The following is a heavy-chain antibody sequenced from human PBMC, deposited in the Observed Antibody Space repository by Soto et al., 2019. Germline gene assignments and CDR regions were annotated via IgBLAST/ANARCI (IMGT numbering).Heavy chain of an antibody. CDR2: INQAGSEK. CDR1: GFTLSSYW. V-gene: IGHV3-7*01. D-gene: IGHD3-22*01. J-gene: IGHJ4*02. Sequence: VGSLRLSCAASGFTLSSYWMTWVRQAPGKGLEWVANINQAGSEKYYVDSVKGRLTISRDTAQNSLYLQMNSLRVEDTAVYYCARDIHGYCSGYYLDYFDYWGQGILVTVSS. CDR3: ARDIHGYCSGYYLDYFDY.